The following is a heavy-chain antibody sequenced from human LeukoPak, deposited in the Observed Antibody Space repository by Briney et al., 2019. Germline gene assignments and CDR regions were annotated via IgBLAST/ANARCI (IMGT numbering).Heavy chain of an antibody. D-gene: IGHD2-2*01. CDR1: GGSISSGDYY. J-gene: IGHJ1*01. CDR3: ARVVGVQAASPGYFQH. Sequence: SQTLSLTCTVSGGSISSGDYYWSWIRQPPGKGLEGIVYIYYSGSTYYNPSLKSRVTISVDTSKNQFSLKLSSVTAADTAVYYCARVVGVQAASPGYFQHWGQGTLVTVSS. CDR2: IYYSGST. V-gene: IGHV4-30-4*08.